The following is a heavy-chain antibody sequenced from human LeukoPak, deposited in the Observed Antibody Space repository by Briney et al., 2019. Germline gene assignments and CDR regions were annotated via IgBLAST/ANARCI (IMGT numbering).Heavy chain of an antibody. Sequence: PSGTLSLTCAVSGGSISSSNRWSWVRQPPGKGLEWIGEIYHSGSTNYNPSLKSRVTISVDKSKNQFSLKLSSVTAADTAVYYCARARRITIFGVVSYYYYYMDVWGKGTTVTVSS. D-gene: IGHD3-3*01. CDR1: GGSISSSNR. CDR3: ARARRITIFGVVSYYYYYMDV. V-gene: IGHV4-4*02. J-gene: IGHJ6*03. CDR2: IYHSGST.